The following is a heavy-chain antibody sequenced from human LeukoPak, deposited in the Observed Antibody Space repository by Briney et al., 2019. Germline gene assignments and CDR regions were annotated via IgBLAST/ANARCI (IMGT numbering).Heavy chain of an antibody. CDR3: ARREDGFVY. CDR2: IIPIFGIA. Sequence: GASVKVSCKASGGTFSSYAISWVRQAPGQGLEWMGRIIPIFGIANYAQKFQGRVTITADKSTSTAYMELSSLRSEDTAVYYCARREDGFVYWGQGTLVTASS. CDR1: GGTFSSYA. J-gene: IGHJ4*02. V-gene: IGHV1-69*04.